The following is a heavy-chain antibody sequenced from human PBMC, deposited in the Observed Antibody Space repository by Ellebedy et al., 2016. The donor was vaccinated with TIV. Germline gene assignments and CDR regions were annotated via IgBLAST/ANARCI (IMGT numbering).Heavy chain of an antibody. CDR1: GFTFSSYG. Sequence: GESLKISCAASGFTFSSYGMHWVRQAPGKGLEWVAVISYDGSNKYYADSVKGRFTISRDNSKNTLYLQMNSLRAEDTAVYYCVNYIGNLGYWGQGTLVTVSS. D-gene: IGHD4-23*01. CDR2: ISYDGSNK. CDR3: VNYIGNLGY. V-gene: IGHV3-30*03. J-gene: IGHJ4*02.